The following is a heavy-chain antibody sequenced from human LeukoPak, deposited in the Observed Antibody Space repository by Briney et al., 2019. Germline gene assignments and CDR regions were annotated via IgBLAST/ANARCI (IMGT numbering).Heavy chain of an antibody. Sequence: PGGSLRLSCAASGFIFSSYEMSWVRQPPGKGLEWIGEINHSGSTNYNPSLKSRVTISVDTSKNQFSLKLSSVTAADTAVYYWARDTFWFGELTVPYYYYMDVWGKGTTVTVSS. J-gene: IGHJ6*03. CDR3: ARDTFWFGELTVPYYYYMDV. D-gene: IGHD3-10*01. CDR1: GFIFSSYE. CDR2: INHSGST. V-gene: IGHV4-34*01.